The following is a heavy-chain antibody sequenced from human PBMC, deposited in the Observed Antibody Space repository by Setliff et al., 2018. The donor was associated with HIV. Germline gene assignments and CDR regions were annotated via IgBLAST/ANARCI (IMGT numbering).Heavy chain of an antibody. D-gene: IGHD3-22*01. CDR1: GGSINRSNYY. J-gene: IGHJ4*02. CDR3: ARGLSFYDPGGFDY. V-gene: IGHV4-39*01. CDR2: ISYTGST. Sequence: PSETLSLTCTVPGGSINRSNYYWCGIRQPPGKGMEWIGTISYTGSTYYDPSLKSRVTISVDTSKNLFSLTLSSVTAADTAVYYCARGLSFYDPGGFDYWGQGTLVTVSS.